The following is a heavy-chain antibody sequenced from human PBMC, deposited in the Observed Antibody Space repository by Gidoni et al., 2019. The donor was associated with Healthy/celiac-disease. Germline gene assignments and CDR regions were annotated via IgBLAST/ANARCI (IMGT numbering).Heavy chain of an antibody. V-gene: IGHV4-59*01. CDR2: IYYSGST. CDR3: AREVPYYFDY. Sequence: QVQLQESGPGLVKPSETLSLTCTVSGGFISSYYWSWIRQPPGKGLEWIGYIYYSGSTNYNPSLKSRVTISVDTSKNQFSLKLSSVTAADTAVYYCAREVPYYFDYWGQGTLVTVSS. CDR1: GGFISSYY. J-gene: IGHJ4*02.